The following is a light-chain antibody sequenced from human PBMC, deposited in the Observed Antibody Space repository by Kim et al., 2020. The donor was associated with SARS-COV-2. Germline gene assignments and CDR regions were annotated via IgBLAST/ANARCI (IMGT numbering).Light chain of an antibody. V-gene: IGKV3D-15*01. J-gene: IGKJ4*01. Sequence: LSPGERDTLSYTATQSIGTDFAWYQQNPGQAPRLLIYHAFTRATGIPARISGSGSGTEFSLTISSLQSEDFAVYYCQQYNDWPLTFGGGTKLEI. CDR1: QSIGTD. CDR3: QQYNDWPLT. CDR2: HAF.